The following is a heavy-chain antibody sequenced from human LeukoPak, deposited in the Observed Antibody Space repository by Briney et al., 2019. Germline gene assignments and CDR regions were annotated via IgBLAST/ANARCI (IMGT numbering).Heavy chain of an antibody. CDR1: GGTFSSYA. CDR3: ARGAAAAGTLYYYYYYMDV. Sequence: ASVKVSCKASGGTFSSYAISWVRQAPGQGLEWMGGIIPIFGTANYAQKFQGRVTITADESTSTAYMELSSLRSEDTAVYYCARGAAAAGTLYYYYYYMDVWGKGTTVTISS. CDR2: IIPIFGTA. V-gene: IGHV1-69*13. J-gene: IGHJ6*03. D-gene: IGHD6-13*01.